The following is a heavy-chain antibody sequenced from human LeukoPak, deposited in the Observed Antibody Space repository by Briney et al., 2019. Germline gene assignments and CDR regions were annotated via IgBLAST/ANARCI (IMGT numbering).Heavy chain of an antibody. D-gene: IGHD2-8*01. J-gene: IGHJ3*02. V-gene: IGHV4-39*01. Sequence: SETLSFTCTVCGGSISSSSYYWEWIRQPPGKRLISNGSIYYSRCTYYNPSLQSRVTISVDTSKNQFSLKLSSVTAADTAVYYWGSPKGDCTNGVCYAEDDAFDIWGQGTMVTVSS. CDR1: GGSISSSSYY. CDR3: GSPKGDCTNGVCYAEDDAFDI. CDR2: IYYSRCT.